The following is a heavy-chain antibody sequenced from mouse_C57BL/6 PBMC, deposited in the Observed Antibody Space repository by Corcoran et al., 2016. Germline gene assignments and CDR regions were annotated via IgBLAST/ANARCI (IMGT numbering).Heavy chain of an antibody. J-gene: IGHJ4*01. V-gene: IGHV1-26*01. CDR2: INPNNGGT. D-gene: IGHD2-3*01. CDR3: VRGDGYYRYYAMDY. Sequence: IQLVQSGPELKKPGASVKITCKASGYTFTDYYMNWVQQSHGKSLEWIGDINPNNGGTSYNQKFKGKATLTVDKSSSTAYMELRSLTSDDSAVYYCVRGDGYYRYYAMDYWGQGTSVTVSS. CDR1: GYTFTDYY.